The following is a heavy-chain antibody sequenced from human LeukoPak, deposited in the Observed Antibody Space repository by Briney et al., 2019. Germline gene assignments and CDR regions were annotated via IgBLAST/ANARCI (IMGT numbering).Heavy chain of an antibody. D-gene: IGHD7-27*01. CDR3: ARDDHLGPDGKFSDFGY. J-gene: IGHJ4*02. V-gene: IGHV3-21*01. CDR1: GFTFSSYS. Sequence: PGGSLRLSCAASGFTFSSYSMNWVRQAPGKGLEWVSSISSSSSYIYYADSVKGRFTISRDNAKNSLYLQMNSLRAEDTAVYHCARDDHLGPDGKFSDFGYWGQGALVSVSS. CDR2: ISSSSSYI.